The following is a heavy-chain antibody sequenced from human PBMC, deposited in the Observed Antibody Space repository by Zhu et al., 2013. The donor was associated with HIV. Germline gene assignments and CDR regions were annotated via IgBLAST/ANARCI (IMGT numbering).Heavy chain of an antibody. V-gene: IGHV1-69*01. CDR2: IIFVFNVA. D-gene: IGHD6-6*01. J-gene: IGHJ4*02. CDR3: VLSSQVFSSLDGHLPFDY. CDR1: GGTFTHYA. Sequence: QVHLVQSGTEVKKPGSSVRLSCRASGGTFTHYAIHWVRQAPGHGLEWVGGIIFVFNVANNAETFQGRVALTADVSKSTAFLTLSSLTLADTALYFXVLSSQVFSSLDGHLPFDYWGLGTLVTVAS.